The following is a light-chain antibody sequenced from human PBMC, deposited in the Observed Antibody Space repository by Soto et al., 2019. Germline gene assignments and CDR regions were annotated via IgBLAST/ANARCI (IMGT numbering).Light chain of an antibody. CDR2: GAS. CDR3: QQYGNSPLT. CDR1: QSVSGSF. Sequence: EIVLTQSPGTLSLSPGERATLSCRASQSVSGSFLAWYQQKPGQAPRLLIYGASSRATGIPDRFSGSGSGTDFALTISRLEPEDLAVYDCQQYGNSPLTFGGGTAVEIK. J-gene: IGKJ4*01. V-gene: IGKV3-20*01.